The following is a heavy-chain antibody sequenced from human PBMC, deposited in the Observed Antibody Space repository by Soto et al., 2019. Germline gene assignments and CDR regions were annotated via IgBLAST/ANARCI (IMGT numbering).Heavy chain of an antibody. CDR3: AKGYSDSPKNSFDS. Sequence: GGSLRLSCAASGFTFSSYSMNWVRQAPGKGLEWVSSISRSAGNTYYADSVKGRFTISRDNAKNSMYLQMNSLRAEDTAVYYCAKGYSDSPKNSFDSWGQGALVTVSS. V-gene: IGHV3-21*01. CDR2: ISRSAGNT. J-gene: IGHJ4*02. D-gene: IGHD5-12*01. CDR1: GFTFSSYS.